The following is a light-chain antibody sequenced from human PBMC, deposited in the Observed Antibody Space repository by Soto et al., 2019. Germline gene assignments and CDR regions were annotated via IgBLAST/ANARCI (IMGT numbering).Light chain of an antibody. CDR3: SSYTSSSLHV. V-gene: IGLV2-14*03. J-gene: IGLJ1*01. CDR2: DVS. Sequence: QSALTQPASVSGSPGQSITISCTGTSSDVGGYNYVSWYQQHPGKAPKLMIYDVSNRPSGVSNRFSGSKSGNTASLTISGLQAEDEADYYCSSYTSSSLHVFGTGTQLTV. CDR1: SSDVGGYNY.